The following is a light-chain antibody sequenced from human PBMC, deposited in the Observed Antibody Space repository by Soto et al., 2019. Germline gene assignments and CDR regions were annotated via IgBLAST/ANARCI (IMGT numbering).Light chain of an antibody. CDR3: SSYTTSNTRQVV. Sequence: QSALTHPASVSWPPGQSITISCTGTSSDVGGYNYVSWYQQHPGKAPRFVIYDVTNRPSGVSNRFSGSKSGNTASLTISGLQAEDEADYYCSSYTTSNTRQVVFGTGTKVTVL. J-gene: IGLJ1*01. CDR2: DVT. CDR1: SSDVGGYNY. V-gene: IGLV2-14*01.